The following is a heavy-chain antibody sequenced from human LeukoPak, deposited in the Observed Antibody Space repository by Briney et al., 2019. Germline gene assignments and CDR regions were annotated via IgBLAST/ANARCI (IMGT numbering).Heavy chain of an antibody. CDR1: GYTFTGYY. CDR3: ARPRKSSGWARGNWFDP. J-gene: IGHJ5*02. D-gene: IGHD6-19*01. Sequence: GASVKVSCKASGYTFTGYYMHWVRQAPGQGLEWMGWINPNSGGTNYAQKFQGRVTMTRDTSISTAYMELSRLRSDDTAVYYCARPRKSSGWARGNWFDPWGQGTLVTVSS. CDR2: INPNSGGT. V-gene: IGHV1-2*02.